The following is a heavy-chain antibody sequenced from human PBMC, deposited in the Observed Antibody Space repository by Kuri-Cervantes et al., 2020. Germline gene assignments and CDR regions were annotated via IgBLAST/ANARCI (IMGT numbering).Heavy chain of an antibody. Sequence: SVKVSCKASGGTFSRYGINWVRQAPGQGLEWMGGIIPVFGTANYAQKFQGRVTMTRNTSISTAYMELSSLRSEDTAVYYCARGMLGGYIWGSYWDWGQGTLVTVSS. V-gene: IGHV1-69*05. CDR2: IIPVFGTA. J-gene: IGHJ4*02. D-gene: IGHD3-16*01. CDR1: GGTFSRYG. CDR3: ARGMLGGYIWGSYWD.